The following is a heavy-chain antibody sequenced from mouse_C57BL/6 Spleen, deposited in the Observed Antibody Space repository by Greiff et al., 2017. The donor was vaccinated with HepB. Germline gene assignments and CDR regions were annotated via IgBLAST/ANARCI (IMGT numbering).Heavy chain of an antibody. CDR1: GFTFSSYA. V-gene: IGHV5-4*01. J-gene: IGHJ2*01. CDR3: ARGGNLPPDY. CDR2: ISDGGSYT. Sequence: DVHLVESGGGLVKPGGSLKLSCAASGFTFSSYAMSWVRQTPEKRLEWVATISDGGSYTYYPDNVKGRFTISRDNAKNNLYLQMSHLKSEDTAMYYCARGGNLPPDYWGQGTTLTVSS.